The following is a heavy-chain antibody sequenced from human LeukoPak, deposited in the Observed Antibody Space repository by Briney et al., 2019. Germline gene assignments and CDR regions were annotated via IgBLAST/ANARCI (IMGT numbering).Heavy chain of an antibody. J-gene: IGHJ4*02. Sequence: GGSLRLSCAASGFTFSSYGMHWVRQAPGKGLEWVAVISYDGSNKYYADSVKGRFTISRDNSKNTLYLQMNSLRAEDTAVYYCAKGGLIAVARWGQGTLVTVSS. V-gene: IGHV3-30*18. CDR3: AKGGLIAVAR. CDR2: ISYDGSNK. D-gene: IGHD6-19*01. CDR1: GFTFSSYG.